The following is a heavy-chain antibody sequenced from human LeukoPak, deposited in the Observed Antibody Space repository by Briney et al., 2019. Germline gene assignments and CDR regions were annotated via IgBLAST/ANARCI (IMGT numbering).Heavy chain of an antibody. D-gene: IGHD3-10*01. CDR2: INSDGSST. Sequence: GGSLRLSCAASGFTFSNYWMHWVRQAPGKGLVWVSRINSDGSSTHYEDSVKGRFTISRDNAKNTLYLQMPSLRVDDTAVYYCARGGSGITSYYAMDVWGQGTTVTVSS. CDR1: GFTFSNYW. J-gene: IGHJ6*02. V-gene: IGHV3-74*01. CDR3: ARGGSGITSYYAMDV.